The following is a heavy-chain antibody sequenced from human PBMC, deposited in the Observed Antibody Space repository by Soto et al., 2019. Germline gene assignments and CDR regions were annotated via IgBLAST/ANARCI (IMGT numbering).Heavy chain of an antibody. CDR2: ISAYNGNT. Sequence: ASVKVSCKASGYTFTSYGISWVRQAPGQGLEWMGWISAYNGNTNYAQKLQGRVTMTTDTSTGTAYMELRSLRSDDTAVYYCARTYYDILTGPVIIDYWGQGTLVTVSS. CDR1: GYTFTSYG. J-gene: IGHJ4*02. D-gene: IGHD3-9*01. V-gene: IGHV1-18*01. CDR3: ARTYYDILTGPVIIDY.